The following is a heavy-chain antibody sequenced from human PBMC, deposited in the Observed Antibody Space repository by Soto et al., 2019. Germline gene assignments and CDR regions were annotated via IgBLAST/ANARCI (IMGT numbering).Heavy chain of an antibody. Sequence: EVQLVESGGGLVKPGGSLRLSCAASGFSFSSYSMNWVRQAPGKGLEWVSSISSSASHINYADSVKGRFTISRDNAKKSLYLQMNSLRAEDTAVYYCARGYTGYCSGGTCCWFDPWGQGTLVTVSS. V-gene: IGHV3-21*01. CDR1: GFSFSSYS. J-gene: IGHJ5*02. CDR3: ARGYTGYCSGGTCCWFDP. CDR2: ISSSASHI. D-gene: IGHD2-15*01.